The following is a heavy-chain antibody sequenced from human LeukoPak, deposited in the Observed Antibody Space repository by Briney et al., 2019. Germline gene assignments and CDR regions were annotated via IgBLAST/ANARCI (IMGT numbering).Heavy chain of an antibody. CDR3: ARRPVAAIKGYFDS. Sequence: GGSLRLSYAASGFTFSNYAIYWVRQAPGKGLEWVSVISTDGNYKYYADSVKGRFAVSRDNSKNMLYLQMNSLSADDTAVYYCARRPVAAIKGYFDSWGQGALVTVSS. J-gene: IGHJ4*02. D-gene: IGHD5-24*01. CDR1: GFTFSNYA. V-gene: IGHV3-30*09. CDR2: ISTDGNYK.